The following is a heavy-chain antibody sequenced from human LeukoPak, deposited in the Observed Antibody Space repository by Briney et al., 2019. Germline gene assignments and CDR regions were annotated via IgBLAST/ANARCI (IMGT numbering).Heavy chain of an antibody. CDR2: IYSGGST. CDR1: GFTVSSNY. D-gene: IGHD1-26*01. V-gene: IGHV3-66*01. J-gene: IGHJ4*02. Sequence: GGSLRLSCAASGFTVSSNYMSWVRQAPGKGLEWVSVIYSGGSTYYADSVKGRFTISRDNSKNTLYLQMSSLRAEDTAVYYCARGPVGAADFYFDYWGQGTLVTVSS. CDR3: ARGPVGAADFYFDY.